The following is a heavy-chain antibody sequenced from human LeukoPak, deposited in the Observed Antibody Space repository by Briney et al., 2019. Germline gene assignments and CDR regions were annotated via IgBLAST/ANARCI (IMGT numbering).Heavy chain of an antibody. Sequence: GGSLRLSCAASGFTFDDYAMHWVRQAPGKGLEWVSGISWNSGSIGYADSVKGRFTISRDNAKNSLYLQMNSLRAEDTALYYCAKGTSGSYPYWYFDLWGRGTLVTVSS. D-gene: IGHD1-26*01. CDR1: GFTFDDYA. V-gene: IGHV3-9*01. CDR2: ISWNSGSI. CDR3: AKGTSGSYPYWYFDL. J-gene: IGHJ2*01.